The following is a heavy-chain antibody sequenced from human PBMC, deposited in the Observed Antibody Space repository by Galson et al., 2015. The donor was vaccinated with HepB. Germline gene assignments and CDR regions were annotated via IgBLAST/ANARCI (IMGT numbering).Heavy chain of an antibody. CDR1: GDSISNYY. J-gene: IGHJ4*02. D-gene: IGHD1-1*01. CDR3: ARQKGTRIPFDY. Sequence: QVQLQESGPGLVKPSETLSLICTVSGDSISNYYWNWIRQSPGKGLEWIGYIYNSGTTAQYTPSLQGRVSRSSDTTKNQFSLVLTSVTAADTAIYYCARQKGTRIPFDYWGQGTLVTVSS. CDR2: IYNSGTTA. V-gene: IGHV4-59*08.